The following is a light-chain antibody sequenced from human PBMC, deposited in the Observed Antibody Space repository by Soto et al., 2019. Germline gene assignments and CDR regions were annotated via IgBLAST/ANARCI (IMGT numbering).Light chain of an antibody. J-gene: IGKJ2*01. Sequence: DIQMTQSPSSLSASVGDRVTITCRASQSISNFLNWYQQKPGKAPELLIYAASSLHSGVPSRFRCKGTGTNFTLTISSLQPEDFATYSCQQSYTTPYTFGQGTKLEIK. CDR3: QQSYTTPYT. V-gene: IGKV1-39*01. CDR1: QSISNF. CDR2: AAS.